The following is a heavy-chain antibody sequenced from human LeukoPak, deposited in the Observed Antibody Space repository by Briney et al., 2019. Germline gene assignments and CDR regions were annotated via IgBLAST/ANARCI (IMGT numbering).Heavy chain of an antibody. V-gene: IGHV3-30-3*01. CDR2: ISYDRSNK. CDR3: ARDGEAEGYYYGMDV. Sequence: LSLTCAVYGGSFSGYYWSWIRQPPGKGLEWVAVISYDRSNKYYADSVKGRFTISRDNSKNTLYLQMNSLRAEDTAVYYCARDGEAEGYYYGMDVWGQGTTVTVSS. J-gene: IGHJ6*02. CDR1: GGSFSGYY. D-gene: IGHD3-10*01.